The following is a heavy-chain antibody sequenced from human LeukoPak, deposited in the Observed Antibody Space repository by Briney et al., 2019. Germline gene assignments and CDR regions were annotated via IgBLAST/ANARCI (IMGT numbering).Heavy chain of an antibody. J-gene: IGHJ5*02. V-gene: IGHV4-30-2*01. CDR1: GGSISSGGYS. D-gene: IGHD2-2*01. CDR2: IYHSGST. CDR3: ARSGGPDLGYCSSTSCFGLDP. Sequence: SQTLSLTCAVSGGSISSGGYSWSWIRQPPGKGLEWIGYIYHSGSTYYNPSLKSRVTISVDRSKNQLSLKLSSVTAADTAVYYCARSGGPDLGYCSSTSCFGLDPWGQGTLVTVSS.